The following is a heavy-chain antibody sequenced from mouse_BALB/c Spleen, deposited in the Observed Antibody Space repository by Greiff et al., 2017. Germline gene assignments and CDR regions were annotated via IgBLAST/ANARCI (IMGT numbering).Heavy chain of an antibody. D-gene: IGHD2-3*01. CDR1: GFTFSSFG. CDR3: ARRDGPKPLYAMDY. Sequence: EVNVVESGGGLVQPGGSRKLSCAASGFTFSSFGMHWVRQAPEKGLEWVAYISSGSSTIYYADTVKGRFTISRDNPKNTLFLQMTSLRSEDTAMYYCARRDGPKPLYAMDYWGQGTSVTVSS. CDR2: ISSGSSTI. J-gene: IGHJ4*01. V-gene: IGHV5-17*02.